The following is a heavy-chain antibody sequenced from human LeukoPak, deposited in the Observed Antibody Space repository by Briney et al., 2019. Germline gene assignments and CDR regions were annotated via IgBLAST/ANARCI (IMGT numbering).Heavy chain of an antibody. CDR3: AKRDSSGSYYFDY. CDR1: GFTFSSYA. D-gene: IGHD3-22*01. Sequence: PGGSLRLSCVASGFTFSSYAMSWVRQARGKGLEWVSDISGGGGFAYYADSVKGRFTISRDNSKDTLYLQMNSLRAEDTAVYYCAKRDSSGSYYFDYWGQGTLVTVSS. CDR2: ISGGGGFA. J-gene: IGHJ4*02. V-gene: IGHV3-23*01.